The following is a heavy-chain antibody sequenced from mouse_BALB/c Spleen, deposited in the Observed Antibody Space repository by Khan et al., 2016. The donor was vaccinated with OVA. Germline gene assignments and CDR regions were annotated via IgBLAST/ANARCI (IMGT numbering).Heavy chain of an antibody. V-gene: IGHV1-4*01. D-gene: IGHD3-1*01. CDR2: INPSSGYT. CDR1: GYTFTSYT. Sequence: QVHVKQSGAELVKPGASVKMSSKASGYTFTSYTMHWVKQRPGQGLEWIGYINPSSGYTKYNQKFKDKATLTADKSSSTAYMQLSSLTSEDSAVYYCARKSTSASYWGQGTTLTVSS. CDR3: ARKSTSASY. J-gene: IGHJ2*01.